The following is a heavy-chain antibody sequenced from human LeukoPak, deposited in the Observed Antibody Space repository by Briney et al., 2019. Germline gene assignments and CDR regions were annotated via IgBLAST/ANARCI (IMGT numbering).Heavy chain of an antibody. D-gene: IGHD6-6*01. CDR2: IKQDGSTK. V-gene: IGHV3-7*01. CDR1: GFTFSNYW. CDR3: ARIGYSSSSLDY. J-gene: IGHJ4*02. Sequence: PGGSLRLSCAASGFTFSNYWMTWVRQAPGRGLEWVANIKQDGSTKYYVDSVKGRFTISRDNVKHSVYLQVNSLTAEDTALYYCARIGYSSSSLDYWGQGSLVTVSS.